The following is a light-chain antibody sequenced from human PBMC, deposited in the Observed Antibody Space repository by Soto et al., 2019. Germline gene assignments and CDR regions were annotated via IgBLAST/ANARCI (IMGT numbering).Light chain of an antibody. J-gene: IGKJ1*01. CDR2: AAS. Sequence: DVRVTQSAVSLSASVGDRVNISCRTSRGIYNYLAWYQQKSGQIPKLLINAASSLQSGVPSRFSGSGSGTDFTLSISSLQPEDVATYYCQKYDSAPRTFGQGTKVDI. CDR1: RGIYNY. CDR3: QKYDSAPRT. V-gene: IGKV1-27*01.